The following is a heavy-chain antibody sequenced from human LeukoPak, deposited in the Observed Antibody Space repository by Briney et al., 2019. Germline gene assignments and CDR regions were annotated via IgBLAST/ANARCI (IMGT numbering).Heavy chain of an antibody. V-gene: IGHV5-51*01. J-gene: IGHJ4*02. Sequence: LGESLKISCKGSGYTFTRYWIGWVRQMPGKGLEWMGIIYPGDSDTRYSPSFKGQVTISADKSTNTAYLQWSSPKASDTAMYYCARHGVHDLAYCGGDCYPDYWGQGTLVTVSS. CDR2: IYPGDSDT. D-gene: IGHD2-21*01. CDR3: ARHGVHDLAYCGGDCYPDY. CDR1: GYTFTRYW.